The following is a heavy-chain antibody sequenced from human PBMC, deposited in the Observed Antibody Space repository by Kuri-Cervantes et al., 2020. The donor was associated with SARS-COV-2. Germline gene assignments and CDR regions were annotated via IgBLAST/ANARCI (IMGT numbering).Heavy chain of an antibody. CDR3: ARQAVAVEYSSSSGAFDI. J-gene: IGHJ3*02. CDR1: GGSFSGYY. Sequence: ESLKISCAVYGGSFSGYYWSWIRQPPGKGLERIGEINHSGSTNYNPSLKSRVTISVDTSKNQFSLKLSSVTAADTAVYYCARQAVAVEYSSSSGAFDIWGQGTMVTVSS. CDR2: INHSGST. V-gene: IGHV4-34*01. D-gene: IGHD6-6*01.